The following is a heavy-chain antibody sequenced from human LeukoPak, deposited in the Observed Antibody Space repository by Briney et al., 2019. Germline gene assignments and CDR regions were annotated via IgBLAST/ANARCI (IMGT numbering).Heavy chain of an antibody. J-gene: IGHJ5*02. CDR3: ARALPHRRLMDTTMEQHWFDP. Sequence: GASVKVSCKASGGTFSSYAINWVRQAPGQGLEWMGGIIPIFGTANYAQKLQGRVTITADKSTSTAYMELSSLRSEDTAVYYCARALPHRRLMDTTMEQHWFDPWGQGTLVTVSS. V-gene: IGHV1-69*06. CDR2: IIPIFGTA. D-gene: IGHD5-18*01. CDR1: GGTFSSYA.